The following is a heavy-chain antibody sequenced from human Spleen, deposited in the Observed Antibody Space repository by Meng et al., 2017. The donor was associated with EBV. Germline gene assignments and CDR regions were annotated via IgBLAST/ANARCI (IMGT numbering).Heavy chain of an antibody. D-gene: IGHD1-1*01. CDR3: ARDGSGSGTDFDY. CDR2: IYHSGST. J-gene: IGHJ4*02. V-gene: IGHV4-4*02. Sequence: QAELQGAGPGLVKPSGTAALRCAVSGGSISSSNWWSWVRQPPGKGLEWIGEIYHSGSTNYNPSLKSRVTISVDKSKNQFSLKLSSATASDTAVYYCARDGSGSGTDFDYWGQGTLVTVSS. CDR1: GGSISSSNW.